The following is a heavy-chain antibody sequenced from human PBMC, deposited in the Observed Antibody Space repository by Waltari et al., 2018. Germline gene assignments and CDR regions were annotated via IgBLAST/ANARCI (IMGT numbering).Heavy chain of an antibody. V-gene: IGHV3-23*01. Sequence: EVQLLESGGGLVQPGGSLRLSCAASGFTFSSYAMSWVRQAPGKGLEWVSAISGSGGSTDYADSVKGRFTISRDNSKNTLYLQMNSLRAEDTAVYYCAKLMKYSSSSEWFDPWGQGTLVTVSS. CDR3: AKLMKYSSSSEWFDP. CDR2: ISGSGGST. D-gene: IGHD6-6*01. CDR1: GFTFSSYA. J-gene: IGHJ5*02.